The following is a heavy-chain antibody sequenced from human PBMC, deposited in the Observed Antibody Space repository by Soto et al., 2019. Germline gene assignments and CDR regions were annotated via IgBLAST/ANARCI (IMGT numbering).Heavy chain of an antibody. D-gene: IGHD3-10*01. CDR2: ISSSSSTI. V-gene: IGHV3-48*02. CDR1: GFTFSSYS. CDR3: SREGSVLLWFGELLPPGGMDV. J-gene: IGHJ6*02. Sequence: GGSLRLSCAASGFTFSSYSMNWVRQAPGKGLEWVSYISSSSSTIYYADSVKGRFTISRDNAKNSLYLQMNSLRDEDTAVYYCSREGSVLLWFGELLPPGGMDVWGQGTTVTVSS.